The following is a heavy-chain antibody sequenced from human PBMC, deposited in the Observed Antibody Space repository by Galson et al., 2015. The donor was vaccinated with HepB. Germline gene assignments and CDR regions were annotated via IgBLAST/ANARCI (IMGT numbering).Heavy chain of an antibody. CDR1: GFTFSNAW. V-gene: IGHV3-15*01. D-gene: IGHD3-22*01. Sequence: SLRLSCAASGFTFSNAWMSWVRQAPGKGLEWVGRIKSKTDGGTTDYAAPVKGRFTTSRDDSKNTLYLQMNSLKTEDTAVYYCTTWGIVLVIDYWGQGTLVTASS. CDR3: TTWGIVLVIDY. CDR2: IKSKTDGGTT. J-gene: IGHJ4*02.